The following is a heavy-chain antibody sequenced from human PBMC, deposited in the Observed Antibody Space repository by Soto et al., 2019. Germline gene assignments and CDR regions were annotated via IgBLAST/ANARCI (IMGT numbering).Heavy chain of an antibody. V-gene: IGHV3-23*01. Sequence: PGGSLRLSCAASGFTFSSYAMSWVRQAPGKGLEWVSAISGSGGSTYYADSVKGRFTISRDNSKNTLYLQMNSLRAEDTAVYYCAKSGLYCSSTSCSALGVLNWFDPWGQGTLVTVSS. CDR2: ISGSGGST. D-gene: IGHD2-2*01. J-gene: IGHJ5*02. CDR3: AKSGLYCSSTSCSALGVLNWFDP. CDR1: GFTFSSYA.